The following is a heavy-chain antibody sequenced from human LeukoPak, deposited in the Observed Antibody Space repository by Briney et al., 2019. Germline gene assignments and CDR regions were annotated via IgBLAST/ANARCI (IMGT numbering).Heavy chain of an antibody. Sequence: GGSLRLSCAASGFTFNNYGMHWVRQAPGKGLEWVTFIRYDGSNKYYADSVKGRFTISRDNSKNTLYLQMNSLGPEDTAVYYCAKDGRQRWLQFYNFDCWGQGTLVTVSS. CDR1: GFTFNNYG. J-gene: IGHJ4*02. D-gene: IGHD5-24*01. CDR2: IRYDGSNK. CDR3: AKDGRQRWLQFYNFDC. V-gene: IGHV3-30*02.